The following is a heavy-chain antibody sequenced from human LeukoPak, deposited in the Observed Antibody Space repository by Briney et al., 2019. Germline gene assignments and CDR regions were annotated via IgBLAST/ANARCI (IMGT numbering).Heavy chain of an antibody. D-gene: IGHD3-9*01. CDR1: GFTFSTYA. CDR2: ISGNGGTT. J-gene: IGHJ5*01. CDR3: AKNKGKRYFDWFDY. V-gene: IGHV3-23*01. Sequence: GGSLRLSCAASGFTFSTYAMIWVRQAPGKGLEWVSAISGNGGTTYYADSVKGRFTISRDNSKNTLCLQMNSLRAEDTAVYYCAKNKGKRYFDWFDYWGQGTLVTVSS.